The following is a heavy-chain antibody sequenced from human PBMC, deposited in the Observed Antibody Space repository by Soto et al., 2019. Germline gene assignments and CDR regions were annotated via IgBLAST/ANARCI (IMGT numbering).Heavy chain of an antibody. V-gene: IGHV3-21*01. CDR1: GFTFSSYS. D-gene: IGHD6-25*01. CDR3: ARGSLGFGRLHDY. CDR2: ISSSSSYI. Sequence: EVQLVESGGGLVKPGGSLRLSCAASGFTFSSYSMNWVRQAPGKGLEWVSSISSSSSYIYYADSVKGRFTISRDNAKNSRYLQMNSLRAEDTAVYYCARGSLGFGRLHDYWGQGTLVTVSS. J-gene: IGHJ4*02.